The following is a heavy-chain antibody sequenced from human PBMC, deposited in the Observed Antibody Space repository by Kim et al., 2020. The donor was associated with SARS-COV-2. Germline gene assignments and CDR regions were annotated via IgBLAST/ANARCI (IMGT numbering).Heavy chain of an antibody. CDR1: GYTFTSYY. V-gene: IGHV1-46*01. Sequence: ASVKVSCKASGYTFTSYYMHWVRQAPGQGLEWMGIINPSGGSTSYAQKFQGRVTMTRDTSTSTVYMGLSSLRSEDTAVYYCAALGCYGSGSYDNRGMDVWGQRTTVTVSS. CDR3: AALGCYGSGSYDNRGMDV. J-gene: IGHJ6*02. D-gene: IGHD3-10*01. CDR2: INPSGGST.